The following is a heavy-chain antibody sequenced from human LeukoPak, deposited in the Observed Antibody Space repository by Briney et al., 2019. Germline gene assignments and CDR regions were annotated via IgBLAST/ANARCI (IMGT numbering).Heavy chain of an antibody. J-gene: IGHJ4*02. Sequence: GGSLRLFCATSGFTFSSYWMSWVRQAPGKGLEWVANIKQDGSEKYYVDSVKGRFTISRDNAKNSLYLQMNSLRAEDTAIYYCVRDRGTYRPIDYWGQGTLVTVST. CDR1: GFTFSSYW. V-gene: IGHV3-7*03. CDR2: IKQDGSEK. CDR3: VRDRGTYRPIDY. D-gene: IGHD1-26*01.